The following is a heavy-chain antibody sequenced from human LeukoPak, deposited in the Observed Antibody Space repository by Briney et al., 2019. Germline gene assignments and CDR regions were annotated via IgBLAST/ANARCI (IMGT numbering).Heavy chain of an antibody. D-gene: IGHD1-14*01. CDR1: GGSISSSSYY. J-gene: IGHJ4*02. Sequence: SETLSLTCTVPGGSISSSSYYWGWIRQPPGKGLEWIGSIYYSGSTYYNPSLKSRVTISVDTSKNQFSLKLSSVTAADTAVYYCARGNHFDYWGQGTLVTVSS. CDR2: IYYSGST. CDR3: ARGNHFDY. V-gene: IGHV4-39*01.